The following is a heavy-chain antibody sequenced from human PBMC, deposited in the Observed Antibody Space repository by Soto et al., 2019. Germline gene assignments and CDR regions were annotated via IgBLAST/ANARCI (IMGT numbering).Heavy chain of an antibody. D-gene: IGHD3-9*01. CDR3: AKGSRARRYFDWLLLDYYGMDV. Sequence: GGSLRLSCAASGFTFSSYGMHWVRQAPGKGLEWVAVISYDGSNKYYADSVKGRFTISRDNSKNTLYLQMNSLRAEDTAVYYCAKGSRARRYFDWLLLDYYGMDVWGQGTTVTVSS. V-gene: IGHV3-30*18. CDR1: GFTFSSYG. J-gene: IGHJ6*02. CDR2: ISYDGSNK.